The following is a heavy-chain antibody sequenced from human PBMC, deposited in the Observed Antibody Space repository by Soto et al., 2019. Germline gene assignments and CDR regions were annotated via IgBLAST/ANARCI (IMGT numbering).Heavy chain of an antibody. D-gene: IGHD2-15*01. CDR3: AKWPRYCSGGSCYGGYFDY. CDR2: ISGGGGST. J-gene: IGHJ4*02. Sequence: GGSLRLSCAASGFTFSSYAMTWVRQAPGKGLEWVSAISGGGGSTYFADSVKGRFTISRDNSRNTLSLQMNSLRAEDTAVYYCAKWPRYCSGGSCYGGYFDYWGQGTLVTVSS. V-gene: IGHV3-23*01. CDR1: GFTFSSYA.